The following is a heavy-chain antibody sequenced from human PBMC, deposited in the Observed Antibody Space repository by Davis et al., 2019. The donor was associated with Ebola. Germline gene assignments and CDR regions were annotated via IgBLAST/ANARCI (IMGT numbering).Heavy chain of an antibody. V-gene: IGHV3-21*04. J-gene: IGHJ3*02. CDR1: GFTFSSYN. D-gene: IGHD3-10*01. CDR3: ARVVGGPNVGKDAFKI. Sequence: PGGSLRLSCAASGFTFSSYNMNWVRQAPGKGLEWVSSISSSSSYIYYADSVKGRFTISRDNAKNSLYLQMNSLRAEDSGLYYCARVVGGPNVGKDAFKIWGQGAEVTV. CDR2: ISSSSSYI.